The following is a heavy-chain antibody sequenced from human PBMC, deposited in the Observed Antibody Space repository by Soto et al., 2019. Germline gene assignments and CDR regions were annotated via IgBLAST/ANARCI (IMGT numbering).Heavy chain of an antibody. CDR3: AKDLNMKVVSPPGWFEP. CDR1: GFTFNNSG. CDR2: ISYDGSDK. Sequence: QVQLVESGGGVVQPGRSLRLSCRVSGFTFNNSGMHWVRQAPGKGLEWMAVISYDGSDKYYADSVKGRVIISRDNSKNTLNLEMNSLRAEDTAIYYCAKDLNMKVVSPPGWFEPWGQGTRVTVSS. J-gene: IGHJ5*02. D-gene: IGHD3-22*01. V-gene: IGHV3-30*18.